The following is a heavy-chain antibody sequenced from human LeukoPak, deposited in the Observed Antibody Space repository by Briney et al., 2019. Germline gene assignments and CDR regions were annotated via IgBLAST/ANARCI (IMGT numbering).Heavy chain of an antibody. V-gene: IGHV3-30*18. D-gene: IGHD3-22*01. CDR1: GFRFSTFG. J-gene: IGHJ4*02. CDR3: AKERYYDSSGPFDY. Sequence: GGSLRLSCAASGFRFSTFGMHWVRQAPGKGLEWVAVISYDGSDKYYSDSVKGRFTVSRDNSKNTLYLQMSSLRAEDTAVYYCAKERYYDSSGPFDYWGQGTLVTVSS. CDR2: ISYDGSDK.